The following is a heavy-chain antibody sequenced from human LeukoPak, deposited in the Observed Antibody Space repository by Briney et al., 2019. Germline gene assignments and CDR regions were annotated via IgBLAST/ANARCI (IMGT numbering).Heavy chain of an antibody. J-gene: IGHJ6*03. D-gene: IGHD4-17*01. Sequence: SETLSLTCAVYGGSFSSYYWSWIRQPPGKGLEWIGEIIHSGSTNYKPSLKRRVTISTDTSKNQFSLKLSSVTAADTAVYYCARAYGDFNYYYYYYMDVWGKGTTVTISS. V-gene: IGHV4-34*12. CDR2: IIHSGST. CDR1: GGSFSSYY. CDR3: ARAYGDFNYYYYYYMDV.